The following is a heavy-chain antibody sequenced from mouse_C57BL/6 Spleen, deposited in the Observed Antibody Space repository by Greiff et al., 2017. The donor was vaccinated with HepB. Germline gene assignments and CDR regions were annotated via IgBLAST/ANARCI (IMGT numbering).Heavy chain of an antibody. Sequence: EVKLVESGPGLAKPSQTLSLTCSVTGYSITSDYWNWIRKFPGNKLEYMGYISYSGSTYYNPSLKSRISITRDTSKNQYYLQLNSVTTEDTATYYCARYGDYYGSSPHWYFDVWGTGTTVTVSS. D-gene: IGHD1-1*01. CDR1: GYSITSDY. CDR2: ISYSGST. CDR3: ARYGDYYGSSPHWYFDV. V-gene: IGHV3-8*01. J-gene: IGHJ1*03.